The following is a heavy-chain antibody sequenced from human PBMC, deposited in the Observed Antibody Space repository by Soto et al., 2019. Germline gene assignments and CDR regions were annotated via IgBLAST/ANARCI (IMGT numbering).Heavy chain of an antibody. CDR1: GFTFSSYA. CDR2: ISGSGGST. J-gene: IGHJ3*02. D-gene: IGHD6-6*01. CDR3: AKAIPGYSSSSRAFDI. Sequence: GGSLRLSCAASGFTFSSYAMSWVRQAPGKGLEWVSAISGSGGSTYYADSVKGRFTIPRDNSKNTLYLQMNSLRAEDTAVYYCAKAIPGYSSSSRAFDIWGQGTMVTVSS. V-gene: IGHV3-23*01.